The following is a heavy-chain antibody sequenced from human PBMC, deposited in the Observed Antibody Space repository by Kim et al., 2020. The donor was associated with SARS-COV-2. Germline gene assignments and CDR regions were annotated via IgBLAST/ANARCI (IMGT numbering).Heavy chain of an antibody. D-gene: IGHD3-3*01. V-gene: IGHV1-46*01. Sequence: ASVKVSCKASGYTFTSYYMHWVRQAPGQGLEWMGIINPSGGSTSYAQKFQGRVTMTRDTSTSTVYMELSSLRSEDTAVYYCARDAGFFGVVIPPTLDGMDVWGQGTTVTVSS. CDR1: GYTFTSYY. CDR2: INPSGGST. CDR3: ARDAGFFGVVIPPTLDGMDV. J-gene: IGHJ6*02.